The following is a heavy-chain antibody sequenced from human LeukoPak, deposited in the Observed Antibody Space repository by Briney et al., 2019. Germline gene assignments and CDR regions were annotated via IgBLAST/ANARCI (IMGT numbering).Heavy chain of an antibody. CDR2: IYYSGST. D-gene: IGHD3-22*01. V-gene: IGHV4-59*01. Sequence: SETLSLTCTVSGGSISSYYWSWIRQPPGKGLEWIGYIYYSGSTNYNPSLKSRVTISVDTSKNQFSLKLSSVTAADTAVYYCARDGGYYYDSSAYYYYYGMDVWGQGTTVTVSS. CDR1: GGSISSYY. J-gene: IGHJ6*02. CDR3: ARDGGYYYDSSAYYYYYGMDV.